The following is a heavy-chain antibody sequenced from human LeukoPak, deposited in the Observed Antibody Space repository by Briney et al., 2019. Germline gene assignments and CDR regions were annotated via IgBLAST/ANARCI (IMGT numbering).Heavy chain of an antibody. J-gene: IGHJ4*02. CDR1: GSIFTSYW. Sequence: GASLQISCEASGSIFTSYWIGWGRRVPGKGLEGRGIIDPSGSETRYTPSFQGQVTISVDKSLTTAYLQWNSLKASDTAMYYCARQTAMGRSGDYWGQGTLVTVSS. D-gene: IGHD5-18*01. CDR3: ARQTAMGRSGDY. V-gene: IGHV5-51*01. CDR2: IDPSGSET.